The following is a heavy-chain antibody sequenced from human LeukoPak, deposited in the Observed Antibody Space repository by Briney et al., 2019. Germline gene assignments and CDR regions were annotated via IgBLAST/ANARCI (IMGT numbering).Heavy chain of an antibody. D-gene: IGHD3-22*01. CDR2: ISAYNGNT. J-gene: IGHJ4*02. CDR1: GYTFTSYG. V-gene: IGHV1-18*01. CDR3: ARTYYYDSSGYYFY. Sequence: GASVKVSCKASGYTFTSYGISWVRQAPGQGLEWMGWISAYNGNTNYAQKLQGRVTMTTDTSTSTAYMELRSLRSDDTAVYYCARTYYYDSSGYYFYWGQGTLVTVSS.